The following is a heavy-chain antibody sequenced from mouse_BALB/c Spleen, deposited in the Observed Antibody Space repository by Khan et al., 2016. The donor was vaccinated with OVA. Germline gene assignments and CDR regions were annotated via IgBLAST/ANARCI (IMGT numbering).Heavy chain of an antibody. V-gene: IGHV9-3-1*01. CDR2: INTYTGEP. CDR3: ARPPYVPCVMDS. D-gene: IGHD1-1*01. CDR1: GHTFTKYG. J-gene: IGHJ4*01. Sequence: QIQLVQSGPELKKPGETVKISCKASGHTFTKYGMNWVKQAPGKGLKWMGWINTYTGEPTYADDFNGRFAFSLETSASTAYLQINNLKNEDTATYFCARPPYVPCVMDSWGEGTSVTVSS.